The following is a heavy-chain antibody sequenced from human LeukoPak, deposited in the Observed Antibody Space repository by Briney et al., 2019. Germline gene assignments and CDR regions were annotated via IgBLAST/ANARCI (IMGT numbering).Heavy chain of an antibody. J-gene: IGHJ4*02. D-gene: IGHD5-12*01. CDR3: ATLYGGSTDY. Sequence: GGSLRLSCAASGFTFSSYAMSWVRQAPGKGLVWVSRIKPDGSSMSYADSVRGRFTISRDNAKNTLYLQMNSLRAEDTAVYYCATLYGGSTDYWGQGTLVTVSS. CDR1: GFTFSSYA. CDR2: IKPDGSSM. V-gene: IGHV3-74*01.